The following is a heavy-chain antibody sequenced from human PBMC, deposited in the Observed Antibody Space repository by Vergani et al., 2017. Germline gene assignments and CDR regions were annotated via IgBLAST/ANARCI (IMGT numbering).Heavy chain of an antibody. CDR3: ARDPEYYYDSSGRGGSYFDY. J-gene: IGHJ4*02. D-gene: IGHD3-22*01. CDR2: ISAYNGNT. Sequence: QVQLVQSGAEVKKPGASVKVSCKASGYTFTSYGISWVRQAPGQGLEWMGWISAYNGNTNYAQKLQGRVTMTTDTSTSTAYMELRSLRSDDTAVYYCARDPEYYYDSSGRGGSYFDYWGQGTLVTVSS. CDR1: GYTFTSYG. V-gene: IGHV1-18*04.